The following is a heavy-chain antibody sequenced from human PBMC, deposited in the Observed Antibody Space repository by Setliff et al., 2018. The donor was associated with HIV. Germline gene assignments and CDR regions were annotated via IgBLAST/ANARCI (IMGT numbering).Heavy chain of an antibody. CDR3: ARRTYGSGRLDP. CDR2: IHYSGST. D-gene: IGHD6-19*01. V-gene: IGHV4-59*06. Sequence: SETLSLTCTVSGDSSSNDYWTWVRQPPGKGLEWIGYIHYSGSTYFNPSLKSRVTISLDTSKNQFSLKVSSMTAADTGVYYCARRTYGSGRLDPWGQGTLVTVSS. CDR1: GDSSSNDY. J-gene: IGHJ5*02.